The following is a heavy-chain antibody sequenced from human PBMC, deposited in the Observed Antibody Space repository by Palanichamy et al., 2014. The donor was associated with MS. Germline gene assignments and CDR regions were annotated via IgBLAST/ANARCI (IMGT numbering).Heavy chain of an antibody. CDR1: SGSFSGYY. CDR3: ARGGNTICWTFSCPNLDS. Sequence: QAQLQQWGTGLLKPSETLSLTCAVYSGSFSGYYWSWIRRPPGKGLEWIGEISHNGITHYNPSLKSRVTISTDTSKNQFSLRMTSVTAADTAVYYCARGGNTICWTFSCPNLDSWGQGTQVFVSS. D-gene: IGHD2-2*01. CDR2: ISHNGIT. J-gene: IGHJ4*02. V-gene: IGHV4-34*01.